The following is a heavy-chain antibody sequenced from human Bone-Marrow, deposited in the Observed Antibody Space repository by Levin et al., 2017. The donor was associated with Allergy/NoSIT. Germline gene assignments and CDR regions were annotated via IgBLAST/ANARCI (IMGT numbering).Heavy chain of an antibody. CDR3: ARDHRGDIEYYYGLDV. D-gene: IGHD3-10*01. J-gene: IGHJ6*02. Sequence: HPGGSLRLSCTASGFTVGNNYMSWVRQAPGKGLEWVSVIYTDETTYYADSVKGRFTISRDNSKNTVYLQLNRLRVEDTAVYYCARDHRGDIEYYYGLDVWGQGTTVIVSS. CDR1: GFTVGNNY. CDR2: IYTDETT. V-gene: IGHV3-66*01.